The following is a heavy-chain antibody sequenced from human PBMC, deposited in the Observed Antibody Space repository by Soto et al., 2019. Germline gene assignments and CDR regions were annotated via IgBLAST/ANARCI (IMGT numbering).Heavy chain of an antibody. CDR3: ARIYWNYFCYFDL. D-gene: IGHD1-7*01. V-gene: IGHV3-7*01. J-gene: IGHJ2*01. Sequence: EVQLVESGGGLVQPGGSLRLSCAASGFTFSSYWMSWVRQAPGKGLEWVANIKQDGSEKYDVDSVKGRFTISRDNAKNSLYLQMNSLRAEDTDVYYCARIYWNYFCYFDLWGRGTLVTDSS. CDR1: GFTFSSYW. CDR2: IKQDGSEK.